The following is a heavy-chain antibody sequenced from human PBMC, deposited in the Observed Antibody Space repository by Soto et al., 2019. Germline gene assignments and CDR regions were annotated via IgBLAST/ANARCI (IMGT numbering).Heavy chain of an antibody. V-gene: IGHV1-46*01. CDR1: GYSFTRYF. Sequence: ASVKVSCKASGYSFTRYFMHWVRQAPGQWLELMGLINPAGGTTSYAHKFQGRVTMTRDTSTSKVYMELISLTSEDTAIYYCATDVTYEYWGHGTLVNDSS. CDR2: INPAGGTT. J-gene: IGHJ1*01. CDR3: ATDVTYEY. D-gene: IGHD3-16*01.